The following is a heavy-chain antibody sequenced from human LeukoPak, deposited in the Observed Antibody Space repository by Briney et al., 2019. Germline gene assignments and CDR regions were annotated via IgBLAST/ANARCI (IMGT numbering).Heavy chain of an antibody. CDR1: GYTLINYG. Sequence: ASVKVSCKASGYTLINYGISWVRQAPGQGLEWMGWISFKNGNTNSAQKLQGRVTMTTDTSTSTAYMELMSLRSDDTAVYYCARGELGTDAFDIWGQGTMVTVSS. V-gene: IGHV1-18*01. CDR3: ARGELGTDAFDI. D-gene: IGHD3-16*01. J-gene: IGHJ3*02. CDR2: ISFKNGNT.